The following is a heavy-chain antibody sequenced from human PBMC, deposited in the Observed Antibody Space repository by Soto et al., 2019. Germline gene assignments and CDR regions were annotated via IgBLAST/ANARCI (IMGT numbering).Heavy chain of an antibody. CDR2: IIPMFGTP. D-gene: IGHD3-22*01. CDR1: GGTFSSYA. V-gene: IGHV1-69*05. Sequence: GAPVKVSCKASGGTFSSYAISWVRQAPGQGLEWMGGIIPMFGTPNYAQKFQGRVTMTRDTSTSTVYMELSSLRSEDTAVYYCARGLIYDSSGYYFDYWGQGTLVTVSS. CDR3: ARGLIYDSSGYYFDY. J-gene: IGHJ4*02.